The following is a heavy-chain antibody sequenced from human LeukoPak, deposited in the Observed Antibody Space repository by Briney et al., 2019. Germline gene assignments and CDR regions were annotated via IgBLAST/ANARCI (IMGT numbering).Heavy chain of an antibody. D-gene: IGHD2-15*01. CDR1: GGSISSGGYS. CDR2: IYHSGST. CDR3: ARRMRSRWNCSGGSCYFDY. V-gene: IGHV4-30-2*01. Sequence: SETLSLTCAVSGGSISSGGYSWSWIRQPPGKGLEWIGYIYHSGSTYYNPSLKSRVTISVDRSKNQFSLKLSSVTAADTAVYYCARRMRSRWNCSGGSCYFDYWGQGTLVTVSA. J-gene: IGHJ4*02.